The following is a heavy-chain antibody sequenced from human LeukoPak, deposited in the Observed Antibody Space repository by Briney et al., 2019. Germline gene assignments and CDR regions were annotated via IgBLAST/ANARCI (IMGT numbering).Heavy chain of an antibody. V-gene: IGHV3-74*01. Sequence: GGSLRLSCAASGFTFSSYWMHWVRQAPGKGLVWVSRINSDGSSTIYADSVKGRFTMSRDNAKNTLYLQMNSVRAEDTAVYYCAKSHTSYSSSWSAKSHSSYSSSWSAKSHSSYSSSWSVSYYLDSWGQGALVTVSS. CDR3: AKSHTSYSSSWSAKSHSSYSSSWSAKSHSSYSSSWSVSYYLDS. CDR1: GFTFSSYW. CDR2: INSDGSST. J-gene: IGHJ4*02. D-gene: IGHD6-13*01.